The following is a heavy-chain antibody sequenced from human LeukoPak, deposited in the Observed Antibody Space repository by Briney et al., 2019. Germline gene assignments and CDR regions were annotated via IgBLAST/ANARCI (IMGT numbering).Heavy chain of an antibody. CDR2: ISYDGSSK. Sequence: GRSLRLSCSASGFTFSNFALHWVRQAPGMGLEWVAAISYDGSSKYYADSVKGRFTISRDNSKNTLYLQMNSLRAEDTAVYYCARDFFIWFGELWDYYYYYYGMDVWGQGTTVTVSS. CDR1: GFTFSNFA. V-gene: IGHV3-30-3*01. J-gene: IGHJ6*02. D-gene: IGHD3-10*01. CDR3: ARDFFIWFGELWDYYYYYYGMDV.